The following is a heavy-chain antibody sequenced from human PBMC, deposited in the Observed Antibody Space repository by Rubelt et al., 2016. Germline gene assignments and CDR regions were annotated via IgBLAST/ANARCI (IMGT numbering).Heavy chain of an antibody. V-gene: IGHV4-39*01. J-gene: IGHJ5*02. CDR3: AGRTNWFDP. Sequence: QLQLQESGPGLVKPSETLSLTCTVSGGSISSSSYNWGWIRQTPGKGLGWIGSIRYTGSNFYGPSLTGRVPISVDRSKNQFSLKLTPVTAADTAGYYCAGRTNWFDPWGQGTLVTVSS. CDR2: IRYTGSN. CDR1: GGSISSSSYN.